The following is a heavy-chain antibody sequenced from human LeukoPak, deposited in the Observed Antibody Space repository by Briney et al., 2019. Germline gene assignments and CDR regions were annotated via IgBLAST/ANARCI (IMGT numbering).Heavy chain of an antibody. CDR1: GFSFRSYG. V-gene: IGHV3-30*02. J-gene: IGHJ3*02. CDR3: AKVQTTADDAFDI. D-gene: IGHD4-17*01. CDR2: IQYDGSNQ. Sequence: GGSLRLSCAASGFSFRSYGMHWVRQAPGKGLEWVAYIQYDGSNQQYADSVKGRFSISRDNSKNMLNLQMNSLRAEDTAVYYCAKVQTTADDAFDIWGQGTMVTVSS.